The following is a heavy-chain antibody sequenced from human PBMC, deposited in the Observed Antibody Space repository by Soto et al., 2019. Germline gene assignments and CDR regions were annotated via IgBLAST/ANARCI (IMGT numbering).Heavy chain of an antibody. J-gene: IGHJ3*02. V-gene: IGHV1-18*01. Sequence: QGQLVQSGADVKKPGAAVKVSCKASGYNFTSYGISWVRQAPGQGLEWMGWISPHNDRTKYARRFQDRVTMTTETTTSTVYMELGSLRSDDTAVYYCARDLYYSSGRYFDHDAFDIWGQGTVVTVSS. CDR3: ARDLYYSSGRYFDHDAFDI. CDR1: GYNFTSYG. D-gene: IGHD6-19*01. CDR2: ISPHNDRT.